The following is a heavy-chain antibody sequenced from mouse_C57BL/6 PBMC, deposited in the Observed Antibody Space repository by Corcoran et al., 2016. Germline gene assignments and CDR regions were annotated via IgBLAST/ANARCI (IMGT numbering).Heavy chain of an antibody. Sequence: QVQLQQSGAELMKPGASVKLSCKATGYTFTGYWIEWVKQRPGHGLEWIGEILPGSGSTNYNEKFKGKATFTADTSSNTAYMQLSSLTTEDSAIYYWASAGLIYYYGSRGSYWGQGTLVTVSA. D-gene: IGHD1-1*01. CDR2: ILPGSGST. CDR3: ASAGLIYYYGSRGSY. J-gene: IGHJ3*01. CDR1: GYTFTGYW. V-gene: IGHV1-9*01.